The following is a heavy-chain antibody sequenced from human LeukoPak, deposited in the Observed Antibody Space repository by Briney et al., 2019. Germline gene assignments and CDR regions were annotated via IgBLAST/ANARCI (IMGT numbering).Heavy chain of an antibody. J-gene: IGHJ4*02. CDR3: ASRDCSDGACFFDY. CDR1: GYSITSDYY. V-gene: IGHV4-38-2*02. D-gene: IGHD2-15*01. CDR2: IYRSGST. Sequence: SETLSLTCTVSGYSITSDYYWVWIRQPPGKGLEWIGSIYRSGSTYYNPSLKSRVTKSVDTSKNQFSLKLTSVTAADTAVYFCASRDCSDGACFFDYWGQGTLVTVSS.